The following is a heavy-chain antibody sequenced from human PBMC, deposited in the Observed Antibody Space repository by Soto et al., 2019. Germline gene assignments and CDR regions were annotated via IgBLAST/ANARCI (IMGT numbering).Heavy chain of an antibody. CDR2: IYYSGST. J-gene: IGHJ4*02. D-gene: IGHD1-26*01. V-gene: IGHV4-31*03. Sequence: QVQLQESGPGLVKPSQTLSLTCTVSGGSISSGGYYWSWIRQHPGKGLEWIGYIYYSGSTYYNPALKRRVTISVDTSKNQYSLKLSSVTAADTAVYYCAREGGIVGATAADYWGQGTLVTVSS. CDR3: AREGGIVGATAADY. CDR1: GGSISSGGYY.